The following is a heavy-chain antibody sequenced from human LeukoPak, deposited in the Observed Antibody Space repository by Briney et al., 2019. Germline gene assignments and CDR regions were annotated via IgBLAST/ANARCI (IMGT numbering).Heavy chain of an antibody. J-gene: IGHJ4*02. CDR1: RDSISGSTYY. D-gene: IGHD1-1*01. CDR2: IFSAGRI. CDR3: ARGVGLTQGGTFDY. V-gene: IGHV4-39*07. Sequence: SETLSLTCSVSRDSISGSTYYWGWIRQPPGKGLEWIGNIFSAGRINYNSSLKSRVTISVDTSKNQLSLKLSSVTAADTAVYYCARGVGLTQGGTFDYWGQGTLVTVSS.